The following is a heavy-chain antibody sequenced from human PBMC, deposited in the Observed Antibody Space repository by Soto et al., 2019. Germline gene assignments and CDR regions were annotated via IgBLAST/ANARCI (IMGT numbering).Heavy chain of an antibody. Sequence: SETLSLTCTVSGGSISSSSYYWGWIRQPPGKGLEWIGSIYYSGSTYYNPSLKSRVTISVDTSKNQFSLKLSSVTAADTAVYYCARGVTDPTGSWYWGRGVLVTVYS. CDR1: GGSISSSSYY. V-gene: IGHV4-39*01. CDR2: IYYSGST. CDR3: ARGVTDPTGSWY. D-gene: IGHD3-3*01. J-gene: IGHJ1*01.